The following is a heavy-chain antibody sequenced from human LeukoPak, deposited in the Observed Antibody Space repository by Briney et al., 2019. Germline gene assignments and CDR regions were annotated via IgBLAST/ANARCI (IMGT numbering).Heavy chain of an antibody. J-gene: IGHJ4*02. Sequence: GGSLRLSCAASEFTVSSNYMSWVRQAPGKGLEWVSVIYSGGSTYYADSVKGRFTISRDNSKNTLYLQMNSLRAEDTAVYYCARAQWLGYFDYWGQGTLVTVSS. V-gene: IGHV3-53*01. CDR2: IYSGGST. CDR3: ARAQWLGYFDY. D-gene: IGHD6-19*01. CDR1: EFTVSSNY.